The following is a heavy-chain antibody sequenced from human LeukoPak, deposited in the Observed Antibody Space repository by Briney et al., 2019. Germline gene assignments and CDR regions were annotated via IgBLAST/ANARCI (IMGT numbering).Heavy chain of an antibody. CDR1: GFTFSSYN. J-gene: IGHJ3*02. V-gene: IGHV3-21*01. CDR3: ARASWSSSDYEGAFDI. D-gene: IGHD5-12*01. CDR2: ISSIITSI. Sequence: GGSLRLSCTASGFTFSSYNMNWVRQAPGKGLEWVSSISSIITSIYYADSVRGRFSISRDNAKNSLYLQMNSLKAEDTAVYYCARASWSSSDYEGAFDIWGQGTMITVSS.